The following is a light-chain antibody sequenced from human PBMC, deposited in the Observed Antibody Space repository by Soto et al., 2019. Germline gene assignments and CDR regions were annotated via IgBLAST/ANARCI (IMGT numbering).Light chain of an antibody. CDR1: XXXXGSNS. Sequence: QSVLTQPPSASGTPGQRVTISCSXXXXXXGSNSVNWYQQLPGTAPKLLIYSTNQRPSGVPDRFSGSKSDTSASLAISGLQSEDEADYYCAAWDDSLNGEVVFGGGTKVTVL. CDR3: AAWDDSLNGEVV. CDR2: STN. V-gene: IGLV1-44*01. J-gene: IGLJ2*01.